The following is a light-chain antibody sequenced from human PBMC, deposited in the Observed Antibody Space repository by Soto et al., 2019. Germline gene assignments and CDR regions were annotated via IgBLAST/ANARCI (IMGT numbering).Light chain of an antibody. CDR2: DNH. Sequence: QSVLTQPPSVSAAPGQKVTISCSGSSSNIGSNYVSWYQQLPGTAPKLLVYDNHKRPSGIPDLFSGSKSGTSATLGITGLQTGDEADYYCGTWDNSLSVVILGGGTKLTVL. J-gene: IGLJ2*01. CDR1: SSNIGSNY. V-gene: IGLV1-51*01. CDR3: GTWDNSLSVVI.